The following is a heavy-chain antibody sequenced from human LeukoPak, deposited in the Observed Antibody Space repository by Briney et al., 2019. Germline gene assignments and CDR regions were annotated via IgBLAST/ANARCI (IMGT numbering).Heavy chain of an antibody. J-gene: IGHJ6*03. Sequence: GSLRLSCAASGFAFSSFAMGWVRQSPGKGLEWLSTINGGGNTTFYADSVKGRFTISRDNSKNTLYLHMDGLRPDDTAIYYCTKELHVAVAVADYYYFYMDVWGRGTAVTVSS. D-gene: IGHD6-19*01. CDR1: GFAFSSFA. CDR3: TKELHVAVAVADYYYFYMDV. V-gene: IGHV3-23*01. CDR2: INGGGNTT.